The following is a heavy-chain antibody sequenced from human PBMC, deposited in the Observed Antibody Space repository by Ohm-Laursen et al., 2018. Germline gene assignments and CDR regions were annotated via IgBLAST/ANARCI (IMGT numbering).Heavy chain of an antibody. V-gene: IGHV3-23*01. Sequence: SLRLSCAASGFTFSSYAMSWVRQAPGKGLEWVPAISGSGGSTYYADSVKGRFTISRDNSKNTLYLQMNSLRAEDTALYYCAKDQFPISMVRGAAYYYYGVDVWGQGTTVTVSS. CDR2: ISGSGGST. CDR1: GFTFSSYA. D-gene: IGHD3-10*01. CDR3: AKDQFPISMVRGAAYYYYGVDV. J-gene: IGHJ6*02.